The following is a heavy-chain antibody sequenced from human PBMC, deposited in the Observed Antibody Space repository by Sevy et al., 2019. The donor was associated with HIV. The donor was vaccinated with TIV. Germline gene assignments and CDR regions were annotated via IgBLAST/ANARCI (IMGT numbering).Heavy chain of an antibody. CDR1: GFTFSTYN. CDR3: ARTWEQQLHDAFDI. J-gene: IGHJ3*02. Sequence: GGYLRLSCAASGFTFSTYNMNWVRQAPGKGLEWVSSITFRSNYIYYADSVKGRFTISRVNAKNSLYLQMNSLRAEDTAVYYCARTWEQQLHDAFDIWGQGTMVTVSS. D-gene: IGHD6-13*01. CDR2: ITFRSNYI. V-gene: IGHV3-21*01.